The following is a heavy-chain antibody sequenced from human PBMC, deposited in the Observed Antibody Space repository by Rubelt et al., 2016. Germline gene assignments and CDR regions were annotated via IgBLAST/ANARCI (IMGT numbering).Heavy chain of an antibody. CDR3: AGGITIFGVASGYFDY. J-gene: IGHJ4*02. CDR1: GGSISSSSYY. D-gene: IGHD3-3*01. Sequence: QVQLQESGPGLVKPSETLSLTCTVSGGSISSSSYYWGWIRQPPGKGLEWIGSIYYSGSTYYNPSLKSRVTISVATSKNQFSLKLSSVTAADTAVYYCAGGITIFGVASGYFDYWGQGTLVTVSS. CDR2: IYYSGST. V-gene: IGHV4-39*07.